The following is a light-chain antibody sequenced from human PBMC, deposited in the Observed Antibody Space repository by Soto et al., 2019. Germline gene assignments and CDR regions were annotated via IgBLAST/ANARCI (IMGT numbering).Light chain of an antibody. Sequence: QSVLTQPASVSGSPRQSITISCTGTGSDVGGYNYVSWYQQHPGKAPKLTIYGVTNRPSGVSNRFSGSKSGNTASLTISGLQAEDEADYYCSSYTSSSTLVFGTGTKVTVL. J-gene: IGLJ1*01. CDR3: SSYTSSSTLV. V-gene: IGLV2-14*01. CDR2: GVT. CDR1: GSDVGGYNY.